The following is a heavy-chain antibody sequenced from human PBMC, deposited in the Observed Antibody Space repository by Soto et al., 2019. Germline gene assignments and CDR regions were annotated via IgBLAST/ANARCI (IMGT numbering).Heavy chain of an antibody. Sequence: GGSLRLSCTASGFTFSSYAMTWVRQAPGRGLEGVSGITASGGRTYYADSVKGRFTISRDNSKSTLYLQMNSLRAEDTAVYYCARDGGYCSSTSCYVWADYYYGMDVWGQGTTVTVSS. CDR1: GFTFSSYA. D-gene: IGHD2-2*01. V-gene: IGHV3-23*01. J-gene: IGHJ6*02. CDR2: ITASGGRT. CDR3: ARDGGYCSSTSCYVWADYYYGMDV.